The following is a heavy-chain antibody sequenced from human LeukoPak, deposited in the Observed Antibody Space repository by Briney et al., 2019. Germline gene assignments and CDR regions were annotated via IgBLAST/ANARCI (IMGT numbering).Heavy chain of an antibody. Sequence: PSKTLSLTCTVSGGSISSYYWSWIRQPPGKGLEWIGYIYYSGSTNYNPSLKSRVTISVDTSKNQFSLKLSSVTAADTAVYYCARAQGYSGYDFIDYWGQGTLVTVSS. V-gene: IGHV4-59*01. CDR3: ARAQGYSGYDFIDY. CDR2: IYYSGST. D-gene: IGHD5-12*01. CDR1: GGSISSYY. J-gene: IGHJ4*02.